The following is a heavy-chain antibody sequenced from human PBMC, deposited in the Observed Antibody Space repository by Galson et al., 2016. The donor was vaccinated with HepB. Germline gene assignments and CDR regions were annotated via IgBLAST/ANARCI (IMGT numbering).Heavy chain of an antibody. CDR3: ASGHCIGTNCYWNLDY. Sequence: SVKVSCKVSGYTFANYYVTWVRQAPGQGLEWMGWVRTDNGDTNYAQKLQDRVAMTADTSTSTAYMELRSLRSDDTAVYYCASGHCIGTNCYWNLDYWGQGTRVTVSP. D-gene: IGHD2-2*01. J-gene: IGHJ4*02. V-gene: IGHV1-18*01. CDR1: GYTFANYY. CDR2: VRTDNGDT.